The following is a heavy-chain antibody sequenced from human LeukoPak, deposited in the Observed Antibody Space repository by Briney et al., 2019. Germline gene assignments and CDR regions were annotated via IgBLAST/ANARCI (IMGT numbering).Heavy chain of an antibody. CDR1: GFTFSNYW. Sequence: GGSLRLSCAASGFTFSNYWRTWVRQAPGKGLEWVANIKQDGSDKYYVDSVKGRFNISRDNAKNSLYLQMNSLRAEDTAVYYCAREKGNYDGYYNSYMDVWGKGTTVTVSS. V-gene: IGHV3-7*01. D-gene: IGHD4-11*01. CDR3: AREKGNYDGYYNSYMDV. J-gene: IGHJ6*03. CDR2: IKQDGSDK.